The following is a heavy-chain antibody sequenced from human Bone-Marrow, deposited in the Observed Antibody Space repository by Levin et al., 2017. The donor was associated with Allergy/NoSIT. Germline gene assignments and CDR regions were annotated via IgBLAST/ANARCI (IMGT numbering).Heavy chain of an antibody. Sequence: PSETLSLTCAVSGGSISSSNWWSWVRQPPGKGLEWIGEIYHSGSTNYNPSLKSRVTISVDKSKNQFSLKLSSVTAADTAVYYCARDPYVPAAMSGGWFDPWGQGTLVTVSS. CDR3: ARDPYVPAAMSGGWFDP. CDR1: GGSISSSNW. J-gene: IGHJ5*02. D-gene: IGHD2-2*01. CDR2: IYHSGST. V-gene: IGHV4-4*02.